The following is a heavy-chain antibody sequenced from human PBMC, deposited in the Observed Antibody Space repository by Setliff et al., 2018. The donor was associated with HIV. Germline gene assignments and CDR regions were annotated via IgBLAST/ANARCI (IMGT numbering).Heavy chain of an antibody. CDR3: ARDRHYYHSGAYGGSRDSFDF. V-gene: IGHV4-38-2*02. D-gene: IGHD3-22*01. CDR1: SYPIDSGYY. Sequence: PSETLSLTCAVSSYPIDSGYYWAWIRQSPGRGPEWIGSVYHGGNTYYNPSLKSQVTISMDTSKNRFSLKLNSVTAADTAVYYCARDRHYYHSGAYGGSRDSFDFWGQGTMVTVSS. J-gene: IGHJ3*01. CDR2: VYHGGNT.